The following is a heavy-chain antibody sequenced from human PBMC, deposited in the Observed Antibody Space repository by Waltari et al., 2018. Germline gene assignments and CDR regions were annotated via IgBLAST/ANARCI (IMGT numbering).Heavy chain of an antibody. V-gene: IGHV3-33*01. CDR3: TRDRSSSSWDVWFDP. CDR2: MWYDGSDK. J-gene: IGHJ5*02. CDR1: GFPVGDFG. Sequence: QVQLVESAGGVVQPGRSLSPRCTASGFPVGDFGIPWVRQAPGKGLEWVATMWYDGSDKDYADSVKGRFTISRDDSQNTLYLQMNSLRVEDTAVYYCTRDRSSSSWDVWFDPWGQGTLVTVSS. D-gene: IGHD6-13*01.